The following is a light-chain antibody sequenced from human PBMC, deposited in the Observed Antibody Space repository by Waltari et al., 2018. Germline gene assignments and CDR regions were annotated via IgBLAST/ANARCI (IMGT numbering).Light chain of an antibody. CDR2: EFT. Sequence: QSALAQPASVSGSPGHSLPISCTGTRPDAGDSNLLSWYQQHPGRTPKLMIYEFTKRPSGVSDRFSGSKSDNTASLTISGLQAEDEGDYYCCSYGGRSTLVFGGGTKLTVL. CDR3: CSYGGRSTLV. V-gene: IGLV2-23*02. CDR1: RPDAGDSNL. J-gene: IGLJ3*02.